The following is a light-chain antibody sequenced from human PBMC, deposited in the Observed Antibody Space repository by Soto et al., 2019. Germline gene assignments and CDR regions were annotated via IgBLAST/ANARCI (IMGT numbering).Light chain of an antibody. J-gene: IGKJ5*01. Sequence: DIVITQAPAILPVSPGDTATLPCRASESVSGSIVWYQQKPGQAPRLLIYGASSRATGIPHGCSGSGSWTDFTLTISRLEPEDFAVYYCQQYGSSPSITFGQGTRLEIK. CDR2: GAS. CDR1: ESVSGS. CDR3: QQYGSSPSIT. V-gene: IGKV3-20*01.